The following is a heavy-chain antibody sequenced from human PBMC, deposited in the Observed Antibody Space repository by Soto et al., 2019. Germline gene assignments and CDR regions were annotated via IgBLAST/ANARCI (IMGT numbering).Heavy chain of an antibody. J-gene: IGHJ3*02. CDR1: GGSVTSGTYY. CDR2: IYYSGST. V-gene: IGHV4-61*01. Sequence: PXGTLYITCTVSGGSVTSGTYYGSWIRQPPGKGLEYIGYIYYSGSTNYNPSLNSRVTISVDTPKNQFSLKLSSATAADTALYYCASANAGAFNIWGQGTMVTVSS. CDR3: ASANAGAFNI.